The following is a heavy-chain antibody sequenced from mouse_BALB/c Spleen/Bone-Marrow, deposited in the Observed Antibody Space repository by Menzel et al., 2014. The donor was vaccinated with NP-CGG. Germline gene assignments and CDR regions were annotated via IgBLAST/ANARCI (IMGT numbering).Heavy chain of an antibody. CDR3: ARNGNYGAWFAY. CDR2: IDPANGNT. Sequence: EVQLQQSGAELVKPGASGKLSCTASGFNIKDTYMHWVKQRPEQGLEWIGRIDPANGNTKYDPKFQGKATITADTSSNTAYLQLSSLTSEDTAVYYCARNGNYGAWFAYWGQGTLVTVSA. D-gene: IGHD2-1*01. CDR1: GFNIKDTY. V-gene: IGHV14-3*02. J-gene: IGHJ3*01.